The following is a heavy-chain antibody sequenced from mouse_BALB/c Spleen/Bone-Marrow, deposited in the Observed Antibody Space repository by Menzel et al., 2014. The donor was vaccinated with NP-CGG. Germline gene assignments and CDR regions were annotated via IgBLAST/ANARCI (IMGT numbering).Heavy chain of an antibody. V-gene: IGHV3-8*02. D-gene: IGHD2-3*01. CDR2: ISYSGST. J-gene: IGHJ2*01. Sequence: EVKLMESGPSLVKPSQTLSLTCSVTGDSIXSGYWNWIRKFPGNKLEYMGYISYSGSTYYNPSLKSRISITRVTSKNXYYLQLNSVTTEDTATYYCATYDGYCFDYWGQGTTLTVSS. CDR1: GDSIXSGY. CDR3: ATYDGYCFDY.